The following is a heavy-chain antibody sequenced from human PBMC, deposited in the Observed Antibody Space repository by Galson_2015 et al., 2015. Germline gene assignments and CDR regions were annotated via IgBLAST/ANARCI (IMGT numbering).Heavy chain of an antibody. D-gene: IGHD3-3*01. Sequence: YADSVQGRFTISRDYAENSLCLQMNSLGAEDTAVYYCARQILDYDFWSGYYPTNFDYWGQGTLVTVSS. J-gene: IGHJ4*02. V-gene: IGHV3-11*06. CDR3: ARQILDYDFWSGYYPTNFDY.